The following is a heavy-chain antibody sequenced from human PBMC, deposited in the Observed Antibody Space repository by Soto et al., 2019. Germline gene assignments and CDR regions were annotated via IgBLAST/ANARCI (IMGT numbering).Heavy chain of an antibody. D-gene: IGHD2-2*01. Sequence: EVQLLESGGGLVQPGGSLRLSCAASGFTFSNYGISWVRQAPGKGLEWVAAIRGSGGSTYYADSVKGRFTISRDNAKNRLYLHMSGLRADDTGIYYCANDRLYCSGTSCDTVVGWFAPWGEGTMVTVS. V-gene: IGHV3-23*01. CDR1: GFTFSNYG. CDR2: IRGSGGST. CDR3: ANDRLYCSGTSCDTVVGWFAP. J-gene: IGHJ5*02.